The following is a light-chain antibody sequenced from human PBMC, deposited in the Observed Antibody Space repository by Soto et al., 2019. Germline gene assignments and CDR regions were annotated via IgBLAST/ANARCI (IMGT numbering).Light chain of an antibody. CDR2: DAS. J-gene: IGKJ4*01. Sequence: EIVLTQSPATLSLSPGERATLSCRASQSVSSYLAWYQQKPGQAPRLLIYDASNRATGIPARFSGSGSGTDFTPTISSLEPEDFAVYSCQQRSNWLTFGGGTKVEIK. V-gene: IGKV3-11*01. CDR3: QQRSNWLT. CDR1: QSVSSY.